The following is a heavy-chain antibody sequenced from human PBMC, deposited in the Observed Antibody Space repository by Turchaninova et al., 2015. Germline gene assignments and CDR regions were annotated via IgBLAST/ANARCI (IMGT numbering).Heavy chain of an antibody. CDR2: IKSKDYGGTA. CDR3: NGGSTTPY. D-gene: IGHD1-1*01. V-gene: IGHV3-49*04. CDR1: GFPFALYA. J-gene: IGHJ4*02. Sequence: EGELVESGGGLIQPGRSLRLSCTTSGFPFALYALTWVRLAPGKGLEWLGQIKSKDYGGTAEYAPSVKGRFSISRDDSRSIVYLQMNGLKTEDTAVYYCNGGSTTPYWGQGTLVTVSS.